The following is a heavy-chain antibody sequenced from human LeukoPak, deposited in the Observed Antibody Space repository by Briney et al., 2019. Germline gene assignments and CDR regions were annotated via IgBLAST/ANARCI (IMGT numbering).Heavy chain of an antibody. D-gene: IGHD2-2*01. CDR2: ISTDGSYT. CDR1: GFTFGGYW. CDR3: ARICSTTDCLISA. J-gene: IGHJ4*02. V-gene: IGHV3-74*01. Sequence: GGSLRLSCAASGFTFGGYWMHWVRQAPGKGLVWVARISTDGSYTSYADCVKGRFTISRDNAKNTVYLQMSSLRAEDTAIYYCARICSTTDCLISAWGQGTLVTVSS.